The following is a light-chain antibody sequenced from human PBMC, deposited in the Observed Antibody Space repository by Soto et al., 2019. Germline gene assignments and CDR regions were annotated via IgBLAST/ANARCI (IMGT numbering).Light chain of an antibody. J-gene: IGKJ1*01. CDR3: QQYRNLPRT. Sequence: EIVLTQSPGTLSVSPGDRVTLSCRASQSVDINLAWYQQRAGQAPRLLVYGASTKATDMPGRFSGRGSGTEFTLTINNLQSEDFAVYYCQQYRNLPRTFGHGTKLDIK. CDR1: QSVDIN. CDR2: GAS. V-gene: IGKV3-15*01.